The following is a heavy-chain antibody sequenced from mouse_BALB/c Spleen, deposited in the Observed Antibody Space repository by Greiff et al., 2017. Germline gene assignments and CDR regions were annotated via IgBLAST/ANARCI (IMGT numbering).Heavy chain of an antibody. J-gene: IGHJ2*01. CDR2: ISSGSSTI. V-gene: IGHV5-17*02. CDR3: ARSSYGRPFDY. CDR1: GFTFSSFG. Sequence: EVHLVESGGGLVQPGGSRKLSCAASGFTFSSFGMHWVRQAPEKGLEWVAYISSGSSTIYYADTVKGRFTISRDNPKNTLFLQMTSLRSEDTAMYYCARSSYGRPFDYWGQGTTLTVSS. D-gene: IGHD1-1*01.